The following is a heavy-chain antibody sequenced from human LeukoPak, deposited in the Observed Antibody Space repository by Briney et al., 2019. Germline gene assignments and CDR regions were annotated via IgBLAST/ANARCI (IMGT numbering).Heavy chain of an antibody. D-gene: IGHD3/OR15-3a*01. V-gene: IGHV3-53*05. CDR2: IYSGGST. CDR1: GFTVSANY. CDR3: AKVPGGLVNLFDY. J-gene: IGHJ4*02. Sequence: GGSLRLSCAASGFTVSANYMTWVRQAPGKGLEWVSSIYSGGSTYYSDSVKGRFTISRDNSKNSLYLQMNSLRTEDTALYYCAKVPGGLVNLFDYWGQGTLVTVSS.